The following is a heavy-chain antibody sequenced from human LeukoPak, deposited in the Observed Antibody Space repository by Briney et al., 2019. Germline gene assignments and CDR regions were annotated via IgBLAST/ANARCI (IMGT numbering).Heavy chain of an antibody. CDR3: ARAITIFGVVIIYFDY. CDR1: SASISSYY. J-gene: IGHJ4*02. D-gene: IGHD3-3*01. Sequence: SETLSLTCTFSSASISSYYWSWIRQPPGKGLEWSGYIYYSGSTYYNPSLKSRVTISVDTSKNQFSLKLSSVTAADTAVYYCARAITIFGVVIIYFDYWGQGTLVTVSS. CDR2: IYYSGST. V-gene: IGHV4-30-4*08.